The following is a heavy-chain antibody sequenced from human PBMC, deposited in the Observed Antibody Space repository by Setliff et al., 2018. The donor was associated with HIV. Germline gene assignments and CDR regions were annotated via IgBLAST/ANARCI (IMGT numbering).Heavy chain of an antibody. CDR3: ARGRFVGFDY. Sequence: SETLSLTCTVSGGSISSNSYYWGWIRQPPGKGLEWIGSIYHSGRTYYNPSLKSRVTMSVDTSKNQFSLNLTSVTAADTAVYYCARGRFVGFDYWGQGTLVTVSS. J-gene: IGHJ4*02. D-gene: IGHD3-16*02. V-gene: IGHV4-39*07. CDR2: IYHSGRT. CDR1: GGSISSNSYY.